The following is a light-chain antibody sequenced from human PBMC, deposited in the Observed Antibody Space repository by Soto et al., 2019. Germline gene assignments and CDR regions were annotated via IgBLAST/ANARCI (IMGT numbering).Light chain of an antibody. CDR3: SSYTRSRTPCV. J-gene: IGLJ1*01. CDR2: EVS. Sequence: QSVLTQPASVSGSPGQSITISCTGTSSDFGGYNSVSWYQQHPGKAPKLMIYEVSNRPSGVSNRFSGSKSGNTASLTISGIQAEDEAHYYCSSYTRSRTPCVFGTGTKVTV. CDR1: SSDFGGYNS. V-gene: IGLV2-14*01.